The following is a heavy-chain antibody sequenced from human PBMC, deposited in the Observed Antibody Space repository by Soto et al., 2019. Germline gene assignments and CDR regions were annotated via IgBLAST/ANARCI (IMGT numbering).Heavy chain of an antibody. Sequence: GGSLRLSCAASGFTFSSYSMNWVRQAPGKGLEWASYISSSSSTIYYADSVKGRFTISRDNAKNSLYLQMNSLRDDDTAVYYCARGAVGAYYFDYWGQGTLVTVSS. CDR3: ARGAVGAYYFDY. J-gene: IGHJ4*02. CDR1: GFTFSSYS. D-gene: IGHD1-26*01. V-gene: IGHV3-48*02. CDR2: ISSSSSTI.